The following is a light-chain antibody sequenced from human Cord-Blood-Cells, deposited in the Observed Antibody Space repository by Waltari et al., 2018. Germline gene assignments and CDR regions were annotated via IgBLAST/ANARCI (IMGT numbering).Light chain of an antibody. CDR1: SSDLGVYTY. J-gene: IGLJ2*01. V-gene: IGLV2-14*03. CDR2: DVS. Sequence: QSALTPPASLSGSPVQSIPISCTGTSSDLGVYTYASWYQHHPGKAPKLMIYDVSNRASGVANRFSGSKSGNTASLTIAGLQAEDGADYYCSSYTSSSTYVVFGGGTKLTVL. CDR3: SSYTSSSTYVV.